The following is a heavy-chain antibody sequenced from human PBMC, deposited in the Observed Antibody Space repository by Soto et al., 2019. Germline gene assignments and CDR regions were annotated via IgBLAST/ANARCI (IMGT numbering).Heavy chain of an antibody. CDR1: GYTFTGYY. Sequence: KVSCKASGYTFTGYYMHWVRQAPGQGLEWMGWINPNSGGTNYAQKFQGWVTMTRDTSISTAYMELSRLRSDDTAVYYCARDSSGYYSAYYYGMDVWGQGTTVTVSS. CDR3: ARDSSGYYSAYYYGMDV. CDR2: INPNSGGT. D-gene: IGHD3-22*01. V-gene: IGHV1-2*04. J-gene: IGHJ6*02.